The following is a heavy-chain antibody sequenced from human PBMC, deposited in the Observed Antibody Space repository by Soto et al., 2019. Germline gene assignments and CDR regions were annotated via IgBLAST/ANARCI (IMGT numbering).Heavy chain of an antibody. Sequence: GGSLRLSCAASGFTFSSYSIHWVRQAPGKGLEWVSAITRNSDIYYADSVKGRFTISRDNAQNSVSLQMNSLRAEDTAVYYCSREEKAWPLAYGLGVWGQGTTVTVSS. V-gene: IGHV3-21*01. J-gene: IGHJ6*02. CDR1: GFTFSSYS. CDR3: SREEKAWPLAYGLGV. CDR2: ITRNSDI.